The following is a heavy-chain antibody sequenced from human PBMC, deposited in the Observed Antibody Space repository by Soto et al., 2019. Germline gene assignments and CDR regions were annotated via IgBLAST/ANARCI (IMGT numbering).Heavy chain of an antibody. CDR3: ARGVWVHVDYYYMDV. V-gene: IGHV3-13*01. J-gene: IGHJ6*03. CDR2: IGTAGDT. D-gene: IGHD3-16*01. CDR1: GFTFSSYD. Sequence: GGSLRLSCAASGFTFSSYDMHWVRQATGKGLEWVSAIGTAGDTYYPGSVKGRFTISRENAKNSLYLQMNSLRAGDTAVYYCARGVWVHVDYYYMDVWGKGTTVTVSS.